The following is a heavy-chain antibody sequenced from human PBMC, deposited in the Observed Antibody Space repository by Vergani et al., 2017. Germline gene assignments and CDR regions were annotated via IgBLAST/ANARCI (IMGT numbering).Heavy chain of an antibody. CDR1: GGTFSSYA. D-gene: IGHD1-1*01. CDR2: IIPIFGTA. J-gene: IGHJ3*02. Sequence: QVQLVQSGAEVKKPGSSVKVSCKASGGTFSSYAISWVRQAPGQGLEWMGGIIPIFGTANYGQKFQGRVTITADESTSTAYMELGSLRSEYTAVYYCASRPLTSLVVQLEPYAIDIWGQRTIVTVPS. V-gene: IGHV1-69*01. CDR3: ASRPLTSLVVQLEPYAIDI.